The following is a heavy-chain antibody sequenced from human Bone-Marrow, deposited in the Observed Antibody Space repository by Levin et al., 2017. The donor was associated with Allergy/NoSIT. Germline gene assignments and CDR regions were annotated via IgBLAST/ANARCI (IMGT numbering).Heavy chain of an antibody. CDR1: GFTFSSYG. V-gene: IGHV3-30*18. CDR3: AKVGIAAAGSGWFDP. J-gene: IGHJ5*02. Sequence: GESLKISCAASGFTFSSYGMHWVRQAPGKGLEWVAVISYDGSNKYYADSVKGRFTISRDNSKNTLYLQMNSLRAEDTAVYYCAKVGIAAAGSGWFDPWGQGTLVTVSS. CDR2: ISYDGSNK. D-gene: IGHD6-13*01.